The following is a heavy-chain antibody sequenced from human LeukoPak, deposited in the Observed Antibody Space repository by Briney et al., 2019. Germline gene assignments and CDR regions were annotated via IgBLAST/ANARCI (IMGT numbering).Heavy chain of an antibody. CDR2: INHSGST. V-gene: IGHV4-34*01. D-gene: IGHD2/OR15-2a*01. CDR3: ARGPLSVYFDY. J-gene: IGHJ4*02. Sequence: SETLSLTCVVYGGSFSGYYWSWIRQPPGKGLEWIGEINHSGSTNYNPSLKSRVTISVDTSKNQFSLKLSSVTAADTAVYYCARGPLSVYFDYWGQGTLVTVSS. CDR1: GGSFSGYY.